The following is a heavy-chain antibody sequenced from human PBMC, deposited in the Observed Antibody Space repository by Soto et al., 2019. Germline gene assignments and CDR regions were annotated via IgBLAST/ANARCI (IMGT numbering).Heavy chain of an antibody. CDR2: IYYSGST. D-gene: IGHD1-7*01. Sequence: PSETLSLTCTVSGGSISSYYWSWIRQPPGKGLEWIGYIYYSGSTNYNPSLKSRVTISVDTSKNQFSLKLSSVTAADTAVYYCARIGFPWNYVAYFDYWGQGTLVTVSS. J-gene: IGHJ4*02. CDR3: ARIGFPWNYVAYFDY. V-gene: IGHV4-59*01. CDR1: GGSISSYY.